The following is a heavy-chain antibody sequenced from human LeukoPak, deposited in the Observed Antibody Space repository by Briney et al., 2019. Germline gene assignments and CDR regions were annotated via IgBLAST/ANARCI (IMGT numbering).Heavy chain of an antibody. CDR1: GFTFSSYA. D-gene: IGHD4-17*01. Sequence: SGGSLRLSCAASGFTFSSYAMHWVRQAPGKGLEWVAVISYDGSNKYYADSVKGRFTISRDNSKNTLYLQMNSLRAEDTAVYYCARSNDYGDYQLGYWGQGTLVTVSS. CDR3: ARSNDYGDYQLGY. CDR2: ISYDGSNK. V-gene: IGHV3-30*04. J-gene: IGHJ4*02.